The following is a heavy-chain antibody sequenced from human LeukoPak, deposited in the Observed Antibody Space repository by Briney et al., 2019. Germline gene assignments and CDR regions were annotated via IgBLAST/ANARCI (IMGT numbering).Heavy chain of an antibody. CDR2: ISGSGDSP. CDR3: ARNFPAGYSYDPYYYGMDV. D-gene: IGHD5-18*01. J-gene: IGHJ6*02. CDR1: GFTFSSYA. V-gene: IGHV3-23*01. Sequence: GRSLRLSCAASGFTFSSYAMSWVRQAPGKGLEWVSAISGSGDSPYYADSVRGRFTISRDNSKNTLYLQVNSLRAEDTAVYYCARNFPAGYSYDPYYYGMDVWGQGTTVTVSS.